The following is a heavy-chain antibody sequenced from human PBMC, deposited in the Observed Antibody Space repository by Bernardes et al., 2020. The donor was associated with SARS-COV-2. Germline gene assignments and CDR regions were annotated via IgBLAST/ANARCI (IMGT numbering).Heavy chain of an antibody. D-gene: IGHD2-8*02. J-gene: IGHJ4*02. CDR3: ARGFFCGVCMGGESYFDY. V-gene: IGHV4-61*02. CDR2: IYTSGST. Sequence: SETLSLTCTVSGGSISSGSYYWSWIRQPAGKGLEWIGRIYTSGSTNYNPSLKSRVTISVDTSKNQFSLKLSSVTAADTAVYYCARGFFCGVCMGGESYFDYWGQGTLVTVSS. CDR1: GGSISSGSYY.